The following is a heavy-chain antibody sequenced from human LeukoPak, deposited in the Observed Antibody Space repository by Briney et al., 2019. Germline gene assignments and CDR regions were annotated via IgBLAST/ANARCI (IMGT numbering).Heavy chain of an antibody. V-gene: IGHV1-18*01. CDR3: TGDYEV. CDR1: GYTFTSYG. D-gene: IGHD4-17*01. Sequence: ASVKVSCKASGYTFTSYGISWVRQAPGQGLEWMGWISAYNGNTNYAQKLQGRVTMTTDKSTGTAYMELSSLRSEDTAMFYCTGDYEVWGQGTLVTVSS. CDR2: ISAYNGNT. J-gene: IGHJ4*02.